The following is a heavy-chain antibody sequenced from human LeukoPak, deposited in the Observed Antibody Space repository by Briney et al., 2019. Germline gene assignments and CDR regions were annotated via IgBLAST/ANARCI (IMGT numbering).Heavy chain of an antibody. Sequence: ASVKVSCKASGGTFSSYAISWVRQAPGQGLEWMGGIIPIFGTANYAQKFQGRVTITADESTSTAYMELSSLRSEDTAVYYCARLWSDKIRITMVRGAESDYWGQGTLVTVSS. J-gene: IGHJ4*02. CDR1: GGTFSSYA. D-gene: IGHD3-10*01. V-gene: IGHV1-69*01. CDR3: ARLWSDKIRITMVRGAESDY. CDR2: IIPIFGTA.